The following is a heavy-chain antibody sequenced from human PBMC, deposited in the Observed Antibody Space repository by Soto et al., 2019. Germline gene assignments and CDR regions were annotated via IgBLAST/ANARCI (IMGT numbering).Heavy chain of an antibody. Sequence: SETLSLTCAVYGGSFSGYYWSWIRQPPGKGLEWIGEINHRGSTNYNPSLKSRVTISVDTSKNQFSLKLSSVTAADTAVYYCAKDARPDGHWDFDYWGQGTLVTVSS. D-gene: IGHD7-27*01. V-gene: IGHV4-34*01. CDR1: GGSFSGYY. CDR2: INHRGST. CDR3: AKDARPDGHWDFDY. J-gene: IGHJ4*02.